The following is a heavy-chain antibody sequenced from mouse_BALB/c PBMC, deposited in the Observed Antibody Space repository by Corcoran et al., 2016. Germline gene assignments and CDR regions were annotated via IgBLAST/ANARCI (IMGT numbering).Heavy chain of an antibody. CDR2: IDPANGNT. D-gene: IGHD4-1*01. CDR3: ANWDWYCDV. J-gene: IGHJ1*01. CDR1: GFNIKDTY. Sequence: EVQLQQSGAELVKPGASVKLSCTASGFNIKDTYMHWVKQRPEQGLEWIGRIDPANGNTKYDPKFQGKATIKADTSSNKAYLQLSSLTSEDTAVYYCANWDWYCDVWGAGTTVTVSS. V-gene: IGHV14-3*02.